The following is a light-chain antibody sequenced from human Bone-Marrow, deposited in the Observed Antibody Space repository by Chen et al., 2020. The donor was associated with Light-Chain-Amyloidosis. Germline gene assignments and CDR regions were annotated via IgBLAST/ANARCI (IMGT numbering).Light chain of an antibody. Sequence: QSALTQPSSASGSPGQSVTILCTGTSSDIGGYDYVSWYQQHPGKAPKLMIYEVNKRPSGVPDRFSGSKSGNTASLTVSGLQAEDEADYYCSSYAGRNNLVFGGGTKLTVL. CDR1: SSDIGGYDY. V-gene: IGLV2-8*01. CDR2: EVN. CDR3: SSYAGRNNLV. J-gene: IGLJ3*02.